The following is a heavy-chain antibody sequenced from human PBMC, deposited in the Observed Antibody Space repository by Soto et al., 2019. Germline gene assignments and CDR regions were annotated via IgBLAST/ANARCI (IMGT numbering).Heavy chain of an antibody. V-gene: IGHV3-74*01. CDR2: INSDETIT. D-gene: IGHD2-21*02. CDR1: GFTFSNYW. CDR3: VCFEGGRTAVVTAMEANGY. Sequence: PGGSLRLSCAASGFTFSNYWMHWVRQSPGKGLVWVSRINSDETITSYADSVKGRFTISRDNAKNTLYLQMSSLRVEDTALSYCVCFEGGRTAVVTAMEANGYWGQGTLVTVSS. J-gene: IGHJ4*02.